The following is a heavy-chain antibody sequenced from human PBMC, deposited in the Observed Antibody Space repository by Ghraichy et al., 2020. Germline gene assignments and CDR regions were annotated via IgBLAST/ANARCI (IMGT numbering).Heavy chain of an antibody. CDR2: LGADGRST. D-gene: IGHD3-10*01. J-gene: IGHJ3*01. CDR1: EFTFEGYP. Sequence: GGSLRLSCAVSEFTFEGYPMTWVRQAPGKGLEWVSTLGADGRSTFYADSVKGRFTISRDKSKRTMYLQMNSLRADDTAVYYCAKEGGRLGEGAFDVWGQGTKVTVSS. CDR3: AKEGGRLGEGAFDV. V-gene: IGHV3-23*01.